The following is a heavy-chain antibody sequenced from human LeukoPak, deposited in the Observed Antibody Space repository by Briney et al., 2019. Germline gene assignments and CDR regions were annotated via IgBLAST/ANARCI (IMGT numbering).Heavy chain of an antibody. V-gene: IGHV3-48*01. D-gene: IGHD3-10*01. CDR3: ARDKKGGVRAVNFDY. CDR2: ISSSSSTI. Sequence: GGSLRLSCAASGFTFSSYSMNWVRQAPGKGLEWVSYISSSSSTIYYADSVKGRFTISRDNAKNSLYLQMNSLRAEDTAVYYCARDKKGGVRAVNFDYWGRGTLVTVSS. CDR1: GFTFSSYS. J-gene: IGHJ4*02.